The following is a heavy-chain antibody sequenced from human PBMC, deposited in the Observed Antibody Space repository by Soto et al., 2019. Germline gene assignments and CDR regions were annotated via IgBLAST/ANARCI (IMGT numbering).Heavy chain of an antibody. CDR1: GGSFSGYY. Sequence: QVHLQQWGAGLLKPSETLSLTCAVYGGSFSGYYWSWIRQPPGKGLEWIGEINHSGSTNYNPSLKSRVTISVDTSKNQFSLKLSSVTAADTAVYYCARGVIAVAGKRPRKEVNGGMDVWGQGTTVTVSS. D-gene: IGHD6-19*01. CDR3: ARGVIAVAGKRPRKEVNGGMDV. CDR2: INHSGST. J-gene: IGHJ6*02. V-gene: IGHV4-34*01.